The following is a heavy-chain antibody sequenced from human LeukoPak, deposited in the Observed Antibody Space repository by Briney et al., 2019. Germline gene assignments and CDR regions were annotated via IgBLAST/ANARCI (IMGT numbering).Heavy chain of an antibody. CDR1: GGSISSVGYY. Sequence: SETLSLTCTVSGGSISSVGYYWSWIRQHPGKGLEWIGSIYYSGSTNYNPSLQGRVTISLDTSRNQFSLKLSSVTAADTAVYYCASGDNDPLFDYWGQGTLVTVSS. CDR3: ASGDNDPLFDY. CDR2: IYYSGST. D-gene: IGHD1-1*01. J-gene: IGHJ4*02. V-gene: IGHV4-31*03.